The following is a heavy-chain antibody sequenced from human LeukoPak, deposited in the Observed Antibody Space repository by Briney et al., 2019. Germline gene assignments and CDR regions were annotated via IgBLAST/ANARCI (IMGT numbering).Heavy chain of an antibody. CDR1: GGSISSYY. CDR2: IYTSGST. Sequence: PSETLSLTCTVSGGSISSYYWSWIRQPAGKGLEWIGRIYTSGSTNYNPSLKSRVTMSVDTSKNQFSLKLSSVTAADTAVYYCAREKVIVVVFDAFDIWGQGTMVTVSS. J-gene: IGHJ3*02. CDR3: AREKVIVVVFDAFDI. V-gene: IGHV4-4*07. D-gene: IGHD3-22*01.